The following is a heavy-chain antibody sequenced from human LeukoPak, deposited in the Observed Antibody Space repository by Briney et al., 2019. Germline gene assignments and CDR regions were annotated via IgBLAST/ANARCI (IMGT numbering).Heavy chain of an antibody. CDR1: GFTFSSLW. Sequence: GGSLRLSCAASGFTFSSLWMSWVRQAPGRGPEWVANINQDGGTTYYVASVKGRFTISRDNAKNSLSLQMNSLRAEDTALYYCARPWGLGYCSGGSCYHRAFDIWGQGTMVTVSS. J-gene: IGHJ3*02. CDR2: INQDGGTT. V-gene: IGHV3-7*03. D-gene: IGHD2-15*01. CDR3: ARPWGLGYCSGGSCYHRAFDI.